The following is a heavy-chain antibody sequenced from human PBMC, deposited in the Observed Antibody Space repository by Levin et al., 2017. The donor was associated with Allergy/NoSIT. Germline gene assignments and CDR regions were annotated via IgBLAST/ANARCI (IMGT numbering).Heavy chain of an antibody. Sequence: TASETLSLTCTVSGGSISSSSYYWGWIRQPPGKGLEWIGSIYYTGIAYYNPSLKSRVTISVDTSKNHFSLKLTSVTAADTAVYYCATIGAYYYGMDVWGQGTTVTVSS. CDR1: GGSISSSSYY. J-gene: IGHJ6*02. D-gene: IGHD3-3*01. CDR2: IYYTGIA. CDR3: ATIGAYYYGMDV. V-gene: IGHV4-39*02.